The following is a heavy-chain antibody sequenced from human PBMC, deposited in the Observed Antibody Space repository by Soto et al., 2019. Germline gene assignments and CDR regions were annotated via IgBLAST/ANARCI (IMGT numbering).Heavy chain of an antibody. J-gene: IGHJ4*02. CDR2: ISSSSSTI. V-gene: IGHV3-48*01. Sequence: GGSLRLSCAASGFTFSSYSMNWVRQAPGKGLEWVSYISSSSSTIYYADSVKGRFTISRDNAKNSLYLQMNSLRAEDTAVYYCARSDCSGGSCYSATNQIDYWGQGTLVTVSS. CDR3: ARSDCSGGSCYSATNQIDY. CDR1: GFTFSSYS. D-gene: IGHD2-15*01.